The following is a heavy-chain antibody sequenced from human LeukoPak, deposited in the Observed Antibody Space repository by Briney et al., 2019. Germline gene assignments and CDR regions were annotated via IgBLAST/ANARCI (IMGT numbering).Heavy chain of an antibody. CDR3: ARGAPGY. CDR2: IKVGGGT. CDR1: GGSLSDYP. Sequence: SETLSLTCAVSGGSLSDYPWTWIRQPPGKGLEWIGQIKVGGGTKYNPSLNSRVTMSLDTSKNQFSLKLTSASAADTAVYYCARGAPGYWGQGTLVTVSS. J-gene: IGHJ4*02. V-gene: IGHV4-34*01.